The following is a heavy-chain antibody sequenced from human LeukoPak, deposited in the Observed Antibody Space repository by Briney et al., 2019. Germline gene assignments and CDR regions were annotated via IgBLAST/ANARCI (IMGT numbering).Heavy chain of an antibody. CDR1: GFTFSSYA. V-gene: IGHV3-30*04. CDR2: ISYDGSNK. Sequence: PGRSLRLSCAASGFTFSSYAMHWVRQAPGKGLEWVAVISYDGSNKYYADSVKGRFTISRDNSKNTLYLQMNSLRAEDTAVYYCAGQISSSWYYYYYGMDVWGQGTTVTVSS. J-gene: IGHJ6*02. D-gene: IGHD6-13*01. CDR3: AGQISSSWYYYYYGMDV.